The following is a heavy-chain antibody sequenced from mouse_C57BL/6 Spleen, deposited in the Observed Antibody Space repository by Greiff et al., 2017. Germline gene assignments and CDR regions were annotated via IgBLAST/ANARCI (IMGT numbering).Heavy chain of an antibody. V-gene: IGHV1-82*01. CDR2: IYPGDGDT. Sequence: QVQLQQSGPELVKPGASVKISCKASGYAFSSSWMNWVKQRPGKGLEWIGRIYPGDGDTNYNGKFKGKATLTADKSSSTAYMQLSSLTSEDSAVYFCARDSIYYDYDGDYWGQGTTRTVSS. D-gene: IGHD2-4*01. CDR1: GYAFSSSW. CDR3: ARDSIYYDYDGDY. J-gene: IGHJ2*01.